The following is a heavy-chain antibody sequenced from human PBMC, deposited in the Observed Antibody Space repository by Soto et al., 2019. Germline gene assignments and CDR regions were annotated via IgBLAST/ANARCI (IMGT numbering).Heavy chain of an antibody. Sequence: SETLSLTCTVSGGSISSSSYYWGWIRQPPGKGLEWIGSIYYSGSTYYNPSLKSRVTISVDTSKNQFSLKLSSVTAADTAVYYCARQSPGIAVAGRIDYWGQGTLVTVSS. CDR1: GGSISSSSYY. D-gene: IGHD6-19*01. V-gene: IGHV4-39*01. J-gene: IGHJ4*02. CDR2: IYYSGST. CDR3: ARQSPGIAVAGRIDY.